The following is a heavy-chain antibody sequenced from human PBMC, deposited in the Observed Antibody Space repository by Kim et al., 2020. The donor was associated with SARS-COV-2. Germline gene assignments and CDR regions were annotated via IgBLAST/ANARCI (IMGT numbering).Heavy chain of an antibody. D-gene: IGHD3-22*01. J-gene: IGHJ5*01. V-gene: IGHV3-21*01. CDR3: ASDPYYFDGSGYYYPNW. CDR1: GFTFTSCS. Sequence: GGSLRLSCAASGFTFTSCSMNWVRQAPGTWQEWASSIISISSYIYYADSVRGRLTITRDNAKNSLYLQMNSQSAEETAVYDCASDPYYFDGSGYYYPNW. CDR2: IISISSYI.